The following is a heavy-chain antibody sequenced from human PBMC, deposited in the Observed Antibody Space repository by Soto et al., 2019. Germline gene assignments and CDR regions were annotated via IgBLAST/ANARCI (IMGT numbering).Heavy chain of an antibody. Sequence: PSESLSLTSTISGGSICVYYGSWIRQSPRQGLEWIGYVYDNGRPYYSPSLKSRVTISADTSKNQISLKLTSATAADTAVYYCARGVGSSPPRYWGRGTLVTVSS. J-gene: IGHJ4*02. CDR1: GGSICVYY. CDR3: ARGVGSSPPRY. V-gene: IGHV4-59*01. CDR2: VYDNGRP. D-gene: IGHD3-9*01.